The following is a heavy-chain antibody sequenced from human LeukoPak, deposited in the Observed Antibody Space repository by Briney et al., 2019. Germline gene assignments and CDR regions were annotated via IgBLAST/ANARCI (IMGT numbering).Heavy chain of an antibody. V-gene: IGHV1-8*01. Sequence: ASVKVSCKASGYSFNSYDINWVRQATGQGLEWMGWMNPNSGNTGYAQKFQGRVTMTRNTSISTAYMELSSLRSEDTAVYYCARGIAARRAFDYWGQGTLVTVSS. CDR2: MNPNSGNT. J-gene: IGHJ4*02. CDR1: GYSFNSYD. CDR3: ARGIAARRAFDY. D-gene: IGHD6-6*01.